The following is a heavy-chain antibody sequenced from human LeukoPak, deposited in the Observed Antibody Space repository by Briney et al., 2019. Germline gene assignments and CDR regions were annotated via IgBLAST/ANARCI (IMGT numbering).Heavy chain of an antibody. J-gene: IGHJ4*02. Sequence: PGGSLRLSCAASGFTFSSYEMNWVRQAPGKGLEWVSYISSSGSTIYYADSVKGRFTISRDNAKNSLYLQMNSLRAEDTAVYYCARYTSNVVGKRHYFDYWGQGTLVTVSS. D-gene: IGHD1-26*01. V-gene: IGHV3-48*03. CDR3: ARYTSNVVGKRHYFDY. CDR1: GFTFSSYE. CDR2: ISSSGSTI.